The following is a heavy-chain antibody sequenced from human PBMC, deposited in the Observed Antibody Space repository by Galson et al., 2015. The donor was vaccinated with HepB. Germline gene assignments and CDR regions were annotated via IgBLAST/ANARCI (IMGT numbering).Heavy chain of an antibody. CDR1: GLTFSDYS. Sequence: SLRLSCAASGLTFSDYSMNWVRQAPGKGLAWVAYISSSSNTIYYADSVKGRFTISRDNAKKSLYLQMNTLRAEDTAVYYCAGPLRFLVPHDYWGQGTLVTVSS. V-gene: IGHV3-48*04. CDR2: ISSSSNTI. CDR3: AGPLRFLVPHDY. J-gene: IGHJ4*02. D-gene: IGHD3-3*01.